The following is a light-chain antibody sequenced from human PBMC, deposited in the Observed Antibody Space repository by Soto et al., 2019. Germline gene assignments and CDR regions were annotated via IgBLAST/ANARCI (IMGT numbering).Light chain of an antibody. Sequence: DIQVTLPPFTLSASVGDRDTIACRASQSIRNWLAWYQDKPGKAPKLLIYGASSLESGVPSRFSGSGSGTEFTLTIAGLQPDDFATYYCQHYNAFPWPFGQGTKVDI. CDR1: QSIRNW. V-gene: IGKV1-5*01. CDR3: QHYNAFPWP. CDR2: GAS. J-gene: IGKJ1*01.